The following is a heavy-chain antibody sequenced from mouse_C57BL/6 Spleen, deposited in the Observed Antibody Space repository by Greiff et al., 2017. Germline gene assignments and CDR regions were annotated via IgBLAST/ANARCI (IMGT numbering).Heavy chain of an antibody. CDR2: ISDGGSYT. CDR3: ARDRGILLRYPYYAMDY. J-gene: IGHJ4*01. D-gene: IGHD1-1*01. CDR1: GFTFSSYA. V-gene: IGHV5-4*01. Sequence: VQLKQSGGGLVKPGGSLKLSCAASGFTFSSYAMSWVRQTPEKRLEWVATISDGGSYTYYPDNVKGRFTISRDNAKNNLYLQMSHLKSEDTAMYYCARDRGILLRYPYYAMDYWGQGTSVTVSS.